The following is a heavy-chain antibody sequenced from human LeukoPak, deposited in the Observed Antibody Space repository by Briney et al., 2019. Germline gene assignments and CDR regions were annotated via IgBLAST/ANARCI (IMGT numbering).Heavy chain of an antibody. J-gene: IGHJ5*01. Sequence: PGGSLRLSCAASGFTFSSYAMTWVRQAPGKGLEWVANIKQDGSEKYYVDSVKGRFTISRDDSKNTLYLQMSDLRGDDTAVYYCASAYSAGWFGSWGQGTPVTVSS. CDR1: GFTFSSYA. V-gene: IGHV3-7*01. D-gene: IGHD3-16*01. CDR2: IKQDGSEK. CDR3: ASAYSAGWFGS.